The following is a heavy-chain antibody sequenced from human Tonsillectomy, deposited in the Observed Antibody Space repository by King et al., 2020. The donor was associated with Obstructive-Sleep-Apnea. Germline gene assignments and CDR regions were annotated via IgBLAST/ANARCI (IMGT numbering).Heavy chain of an antibody. CDR3: AKEFHVAAAGTYYYYGMDV. Sequence: VQLVEAGGGLVQPGGSLRLSCAASGFTFSSYAMSWVRQAPGKGLEWVSAISGSGGSTDYADSVEGRFTLSRDNSKNTLYLQMNSLRAADTAVYYCAKEFHVAAAGTYYYYGMDVWGQGTTVTVSS. V-gene: IGHV3-23*04. D-gene: IGHD6-13*01. CDR1: GFTFSSYA. J-gene: IGHJ6*02. CDR2: ISGSGGST.